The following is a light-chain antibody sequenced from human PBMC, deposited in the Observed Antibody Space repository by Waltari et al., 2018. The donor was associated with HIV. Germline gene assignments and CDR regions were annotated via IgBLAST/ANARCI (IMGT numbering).Light chain of an antibody. Sequence: YVLTQAPSESVAPGQTARISCGGDNIGRRSVHWYQQKPGQAPALAIYHDSGRPSGIPERFSGSNAGNTATLTISGVEAGDEAHYYCQVWDSPSEQILFGGGTRLTVL. CDR1: NIGRRS. CDR2: HDS. V-gene: IGLV3-21*04. CDR3: QVWDSPSEQIL. J-gene: IGLJ2*01.